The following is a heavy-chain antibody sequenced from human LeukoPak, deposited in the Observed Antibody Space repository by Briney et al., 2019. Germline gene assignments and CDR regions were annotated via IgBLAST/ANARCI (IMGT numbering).Heavy chain of an antibody. J-gene: IGHJ4*02. Sequence: GGSLRLSCAASGFIFTDYGMHWVRQAPGKGLEWLTFIRYDGSDKYYADSVKGRFTISRDNAKNSLYLQMNSLRAEDTAVYYCARARAMGSIGVGYWGQGTLVTVSS. CDR2: IRYDGSDK. CDR3: ARARAMGSIGVGY. V-gene: IGHV3-30*02. D-gene: IGHD5-24*01. CDR1: GFIFTDYG.